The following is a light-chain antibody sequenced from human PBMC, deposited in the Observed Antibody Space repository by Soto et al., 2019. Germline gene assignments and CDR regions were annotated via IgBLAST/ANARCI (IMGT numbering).Light chain of an antibody. Sequence: QFVLPQPASVPGSPGQSITISCTGTSSDVGGYNYVSWYQQHPGKAPKLMIYDVSNRPSGVSNRFSGSKSGNTASLTISGLQAEDEADYYCSSYTSSSTPYVFGTGTKVTVL. CDR2: DVS. CDR3: SSYTSSSTPYV. J-gene: IGLJ1*01. CDR1: SSDVGGYNY. V-gene: IGLV2-14*01.